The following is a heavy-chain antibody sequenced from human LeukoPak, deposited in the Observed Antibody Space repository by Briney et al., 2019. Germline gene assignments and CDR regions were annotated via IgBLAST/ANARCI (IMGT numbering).Heavy chain of an antibody. CDR1: GFTFSSYS. CDR3: TTALNFDILTGLYQPIAAFDI. CDR2: ISSSGSYI. Sequence: SGGSLRLSCAASGFTFSSYSMNWVRQAPGKGLEWVSSISSSGSYIYYADSVKGRFTISRDNAKNSLYLQMNSLKTEDTGVYYCTTALNFDILTGLYQPIAAFDIWGQGTLVTVSS. V-gene: IGHV3-21*03. J-gene: IGHJ3*02. D-gene: IGHD3-9*01.